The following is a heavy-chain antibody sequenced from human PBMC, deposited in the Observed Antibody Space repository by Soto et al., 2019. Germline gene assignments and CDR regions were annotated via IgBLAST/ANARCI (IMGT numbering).Heavy chain of an antibody. J-gene: IGHJ4*02. V-gene: IGHV1-8*01. CDR2: MNPNSGNT. Sequence: ASVKVSCKASGYTFTSYDINWLRQATGQGLEWMGWMNPNSGNTGYAQKFQGRVTMTRNTSISTAYMELSSLRSEDTAVYYCARGRYNSGWYDYWGQGTLVTVSS. CDR3: ARGRYNSGWYDY. CDR1: GYTFTSYD. D-gene: IGHD6-19*01.